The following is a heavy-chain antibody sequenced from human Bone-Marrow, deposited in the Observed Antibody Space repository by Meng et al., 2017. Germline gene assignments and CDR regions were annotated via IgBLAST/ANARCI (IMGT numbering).Heavy chain of an antibody. CDR1: GFTFSNYW. V-gene: IGHV3-74*01. J-gene: IGHJ6*02. CDR2: IDNEGSYT. Sequence: GGSLRLSCAASGFTFSNYWMHWVRQVPGKGLVWVSRIDNEGSYTNYADSVKGRFSISRNNGKNTLYLQMKRLGVDDTAVYYCARDRRGFVVVPAAQYYYYYGMDVWGQGTTVTVSS. CDR3: ARDRRGFVVVPAAQYYYYYGMDV. D-gene: IGHD2-2*01.